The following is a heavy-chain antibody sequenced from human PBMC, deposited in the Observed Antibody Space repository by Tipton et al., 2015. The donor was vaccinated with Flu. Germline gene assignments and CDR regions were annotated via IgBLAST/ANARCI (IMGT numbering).Heavy chain of an antibody. Sequence: GSLRLSCAASGFTFSDYYMSWIRQAPGKGLEWVSYISSSGSTIYYADSVKGRFTISRDNVKNSLYLQMNSLRAEDMAVYYCAREGGGYCSSTSCYAYYYYYGMDVWDQGP. D-gene: IGHD2-2*01. J-gene: IGHJ6*02. CDR2: ISSSGSTI. CDR1: GFTFSDYY. V-gene: IGHV3-11*01. CDR3: AREGGGYCSSTSCYAYYYYYGMDV.